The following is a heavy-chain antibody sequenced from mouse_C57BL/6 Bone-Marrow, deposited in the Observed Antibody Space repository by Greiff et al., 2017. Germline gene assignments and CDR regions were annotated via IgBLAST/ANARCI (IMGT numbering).Heavy chain of an antibody. D-gene: IGHD2-4*01. CDR3: AREYDYAWFAY. CDR2: IYPGSGST. CDR1: GYTFTSYW. V-gene: IGHV1-55*01. J-gene: IGHJ3*01. Sequence: VQLQQSGAELVKPGASVKMSCKASGYTFTSYWITWVKQRPGQGLEWIGDIYPGSGSTNSNEKFKSKATLTVDTSSSTAYMQLSSLTSEDSAVYYCAREYDYAWFAYWGQGTLVTVSA.